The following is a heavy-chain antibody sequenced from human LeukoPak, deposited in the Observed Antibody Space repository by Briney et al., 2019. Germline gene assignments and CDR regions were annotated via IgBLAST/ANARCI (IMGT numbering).Heavy chain of an antibody. Sequence: GASVKVSCTVSGSSLSDLSMHWVRHSPPKGLEWLGGFHPENDEIIYAQNFQGGVTMTEDTSTDTAYMELRSLRSDDTAVYYCVTGDHSPYYFHYWGQGTLVTVSS. J-gene: IGHJ4*02. CDR2: FHPENDEI. CDR1: GSSLSDLS. V-gene: IGHV1-24*01. CDR3: VTGDHSPYYFHY. D-gene: IGHD1-26*01.